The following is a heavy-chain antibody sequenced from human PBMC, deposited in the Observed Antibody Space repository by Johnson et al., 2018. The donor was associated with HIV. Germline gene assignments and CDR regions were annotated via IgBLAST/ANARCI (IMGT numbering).Heavy chain of an antibody. V-gene: IGHV3-NL1*01. D-gene: IGHD3-22*01. CDR1: GFTFSSYG. CDR3: AGPESSSDYSDI. J-gene: IGHJ3*02. CDR2: IYSGGST. Sequence: QVQLVESGGGVVQPGRSLRLSCAASGFTFSSYGMHWVRQAPGKGLEWVSVIYSGGSTSYADSVKGRFTISRDNSKNTLYLQMNSLRAEDTAVYYCAGPESSSDYSDIWGQGTMVTVSS.